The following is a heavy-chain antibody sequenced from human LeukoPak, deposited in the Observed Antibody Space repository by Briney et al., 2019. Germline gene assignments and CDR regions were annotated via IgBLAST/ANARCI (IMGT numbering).Heavy chain of an antibody. Sequence: GGSLRLSCAASGFTFSSYAMSWVRQAPGKGLEWVSVISGSGGSTDYADSVKGRFTISRDNSKNTLYLQMNSLRAEDTAVYYCARGVGSPLDYWGQGTLVTVSS. V-gene: IGHV3-23*01. CDR3: ARGVGSPLDY. D-gene: IGHD2-15*01. J-gene: IGHJ4*02. CDR1: GFTFSSYA. CDR2: ISGSGGST.